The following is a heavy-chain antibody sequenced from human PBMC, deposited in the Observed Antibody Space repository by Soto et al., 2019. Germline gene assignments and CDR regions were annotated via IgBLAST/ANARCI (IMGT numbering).Heavy chain of an antibody. CDR1: GGSVNSGSHY. J-gene: IGHJ4*02. V-gene: IGHV4-61*01. CDR2: IYYNGGT. CDR3: ARLVYDTRLNYMYFDF. D-gene: IGHD3-10*01. Sequence: SETLSLTCTVSGGSVNSGSHYWSWIRQSPGKGLEWIGYIYYNGGTNNNPSLKSRVTISVDKSKNQFSLRLSSVTAADTAVYYCARLVYDTRLNYMYFDFWGQGALVTVSS.